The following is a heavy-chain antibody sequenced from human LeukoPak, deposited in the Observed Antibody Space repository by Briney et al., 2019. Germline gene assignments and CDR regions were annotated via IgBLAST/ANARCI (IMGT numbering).Heavy chain of an antibody. CDR2: ISGSGGST. Sequence: GGSLRLSCAASGFTFDDYAMHWVRQAPGKGLEWVSAISGSGGSTYYADSVKGRFTISRDNSKNTLYLQMNSLRAEDTAVYYCAKTPVTLWFGERIDYWGQGTLVTVSS. J-gene: IGHJ4*02. D-gene: IGHD3-10*01. CDR1: GFTFDDYA. V-gene: IGHV3-23*01. CDR3: AKTPVTLWFGERIDY.